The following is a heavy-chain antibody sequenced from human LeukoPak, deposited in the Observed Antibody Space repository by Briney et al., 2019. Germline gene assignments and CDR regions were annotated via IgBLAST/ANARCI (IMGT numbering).Heavy chain of an antibody. CDR3: AELGITMIGGV. V-gene: IGHV3-48*03. Sequence: GSLRLSCAASGFTFSSYEMNWVRQAPGKGLEWVSYISSSGSTIYYADSVKGRFTISRDNAKNSLYLQMNSLRAEDTAVYYCAELGITMIGGVWGKGTTVTIPS. J-gene: IGHJ6*04. CDR2: ISSSGSTI. CDR1: GFTFSSYE. D-gene: IGHD3-10*02.